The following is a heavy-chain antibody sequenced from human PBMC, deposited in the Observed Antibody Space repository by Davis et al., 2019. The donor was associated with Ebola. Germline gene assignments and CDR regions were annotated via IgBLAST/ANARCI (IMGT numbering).Heavy chain of an antibody. CDR1: GYTFTNFY. CDR3: ARAPFIVGATYPIDY. D-gene: IGHD1-26*01. CDR2: IRPSGAA. V-gene: IGHV1-46*01. Sequence: AASVKVSCKASGYTFTNFYVHWVRQAPGQGLEYMGIIRPSGAANYVQKFQGRLIMTRDTSTSTVYLELSSLRSDDTAVYYCARAPFIVGATYPIDYWGQGTLVTVSS. J-gene: IGHJ4*02.